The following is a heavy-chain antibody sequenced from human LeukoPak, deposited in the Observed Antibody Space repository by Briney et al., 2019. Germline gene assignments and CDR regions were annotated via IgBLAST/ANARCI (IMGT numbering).Heavy chain of an antibody. D-gene: IGHD1-26*01. Sequence: PGGSLRLSCAASGFTFSSYSMNWVRQAPGKWLEWVSYISSSSSTIYYADSVKGRFTISRDNAKNSLYLQMNSLRAEDTAVYYCARDGAPLRERNSRRWFDPWGQGTLVTVSS. V-gene: IGHV3-48*04. CDR1: GFTFSSYS. CDR2: ISSSSSTI. J-gene: IGHJ5*02. CDR3: ARDGAPLRERNSRRWFDP.